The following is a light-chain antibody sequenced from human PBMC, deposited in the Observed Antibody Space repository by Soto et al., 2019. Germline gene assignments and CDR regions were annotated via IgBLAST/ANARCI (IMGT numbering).Light chain of an antibody. V-gene: IGLV1-47*01. J-gene: IGLJ2*01. CDR3: AAWDDSLSAV. Sequence: QSALTQPPSASGTPGQRVTISCSGSSSNIGSNYVYWYQQLPGTAPKLLIYRNNQRPSGVPDRFSGSKSGTSASLAISGPRSEDEADYYCAAWDDSLSAVFGGGTKLTVL. CDR1: SSNIGSNY. CDR2: RNN.